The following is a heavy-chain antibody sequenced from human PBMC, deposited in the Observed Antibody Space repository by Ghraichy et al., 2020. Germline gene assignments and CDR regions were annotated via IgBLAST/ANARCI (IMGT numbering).Heavy chain of an antibody. V-gene: IGHV3-15*01. CDR1: GFTFSNAW. Sequence: GESMNISCAASGFTFSNAWMSWVRQAPGKGLEWVGRIKSKTDGGTTDYAAPVKGRFTISRDDSKNTLYLQMNSLKTEDTAVYYCTTEIPKLWFGELLLDFDYWGQGTLVTVSS. CDR2: IKSKTDGGTT. CDR3: TTEIPKLWFGELLLDFDY. J-gene: IGHJ4*02. D-gene: IGHD3-10*01.